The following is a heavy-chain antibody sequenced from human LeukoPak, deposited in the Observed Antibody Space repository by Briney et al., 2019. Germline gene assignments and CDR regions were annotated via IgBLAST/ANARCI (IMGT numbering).Heavy chain of an antibody. CDR3: ARAARDGYKLDV. D-gene: IGHD5-24*01. Sequence: KPSETLSLTCTVSGGSISSSSYYWGWIRQPPGKGLEWIGSIYYSGSTYYNPSLKSRVTISVDTSKNQFSLKLSSVTAADTAVYYCARAARDGYKLDVWGKGTTVTVSS. CDR1: GGSISSSSYY. J-gene: IGHJ6*04. CDR2: IYYSGST. V-gene: IGHV4-39*07.